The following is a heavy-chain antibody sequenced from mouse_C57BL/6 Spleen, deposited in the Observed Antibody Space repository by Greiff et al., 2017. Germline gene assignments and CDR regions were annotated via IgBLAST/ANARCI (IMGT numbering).Heavy chain of an antibody. V-gene: IGHV1-69*01. Sequence: QVQLQQPGAELVMPGASVKLSCKASGYTFTSYWMHWVKQRPGQGLEWIGEIDPSDSYTNYNQKFKGKSTLTVDKSSSTAYMQLSSLTSAYSAVYYCARGGADGGDFFDDWGQGTTLTVSA. CDR3: ARGGADGGDFFDD. CDR2: IDPSDSYT. J-gene: IGHJ2*01. D-gene: IGHD1-1*02. CDR1: GYTFTSYW.